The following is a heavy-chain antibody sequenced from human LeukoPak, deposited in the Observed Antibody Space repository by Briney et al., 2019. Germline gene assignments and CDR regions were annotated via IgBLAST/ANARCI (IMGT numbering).Heavy chain of an antibody. Sequence: PGGSLRLSCAASGFTFSRYSMNWVRQAPGKGLEWVSYISSSGSTIYYADSVKGRFTISRDNAKNSLYLQMNSLRAEDTAVYYCARDSSGWYGVDFGYWGQGTLVTVSS. CDR1: GFTFSRYS. D-gene: IGHD6-19*01. V-gene: IGHV3-48*04. CDR2: ISSSGSTI. J-gene: IGHJ4*02. CDR3: ARDSSGWYGVDFGY.